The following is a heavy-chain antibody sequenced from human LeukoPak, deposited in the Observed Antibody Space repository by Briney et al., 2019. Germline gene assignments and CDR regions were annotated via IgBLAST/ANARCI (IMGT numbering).Heavy chain of an antibody. CDR3: ERKRHGSGITIFDY. D-gene: IGHD3-3*01. CDR1: GFSLSTSGMG. CDR2: IYWNDDK. Sequence: SGPTLVNPQPTLTLTCTFSGFSLSTSGMGVGWIRQPPGKALEWLTLIYWNDDKRYSPSLKSRLTITRDTSRNQVVLTMTNMDPVDTATYYCERKRHGSGITIFDYWGQGTLVTVSP. J-gene: IGHJ4*02. V-gene: IGHV2-5*01.